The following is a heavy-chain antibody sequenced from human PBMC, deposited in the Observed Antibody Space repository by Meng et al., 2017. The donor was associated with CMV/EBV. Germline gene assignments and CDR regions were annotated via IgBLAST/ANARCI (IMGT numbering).Heavy chain of an antibody. CDR2: SNPILGIA. J-gene: IGHJ6*02. V-gene: IGHV1-69*02. CDR3: ACEVSAQKTYDMVV. CDR1: GCTFSSYT. Sequence: SVKVSCKASGCTFSSYTISWVRQARGQGLEWMGRSNPILGIANYAQKFQGRVTITAYKSTSTAYMELSSLRSEDTAVYSCACEVSAQKTYDMVVWGQGTTVTVSS.